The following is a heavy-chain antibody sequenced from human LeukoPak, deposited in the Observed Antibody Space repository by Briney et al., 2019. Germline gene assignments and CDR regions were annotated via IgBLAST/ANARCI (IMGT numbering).Heavy chain of an antibody. V-gene: IGHV3-7*01. Sequence: GGSLRLSCAASGFTFSTYWMTWVRQAPGKGLEWVANIKPSGTETYYGDPVKGRFTISRDNVKNLLYLQMSSLRAEDTAVYSCGRFGDEAGIDYWGQGTLVTASS. CDR3: GRFGDEAGIDY. J-gene: IGHJ4*02. CDR1: GFTFSTYW. CDR2: IKPSGTET. D-gene: IGHD3-10*01.